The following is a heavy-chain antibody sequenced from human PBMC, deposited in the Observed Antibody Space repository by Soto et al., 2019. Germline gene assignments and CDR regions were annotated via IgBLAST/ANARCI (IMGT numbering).Heavy chain of an antibody. V-gene: IGHV1-18*01. CDR2: ISTFNGKT. CDR1: GYSFITYG. CDR3: ARDRVPRSSGYFPFDY. D-gene: IGHD3-22*01. J-gene: IGHJ4*02. Sequence: QVQLVQSGAEVQRPGASVRVSCKTSGYSFITYGISWVRQAPGQVLEWMGWISTFNGKTNYAQNVQGRVTMTTDTSTTTAYMELRSLKSDDTAIYYCARDRVPRSSGYFPFDYWGQGTLVTVSS.